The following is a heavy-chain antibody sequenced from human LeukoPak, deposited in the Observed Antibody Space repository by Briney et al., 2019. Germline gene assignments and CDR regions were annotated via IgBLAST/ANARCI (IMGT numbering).Heavy chain of an antibody. V-gene: IGHV3-23*01. CDR3: ARGWEGYFDY. D-gene: IGHD6-19*01. CDR2: ISGSGDNT. J-gene: IGHJ4*02. CDR1: GFTFSSYW. Sequence: GGSLRLSCAASGFTFSSYWMSWVRQAPGKGLEWVSTISGSGDNTYYADSVKGRFTISRDNAKNTLYLQMNSLRAEDTAVYYCARGWEGYFDYWGQGTLVTVSS.